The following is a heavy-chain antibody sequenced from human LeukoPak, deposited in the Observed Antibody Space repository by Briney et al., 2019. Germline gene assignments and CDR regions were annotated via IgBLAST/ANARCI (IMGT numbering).Heavy chain of an antibody. CDR2: IYSGGST. J-gene: IGHJ5*02. V-gene: IGHV3-66*01. CDR1: GFTFSDYT. CDR3: ARVLGGFDP. Sequence: GGSLRLSCAASGFTFSDYTMNWVRQAPGKGLEWVSVIYSGGSTYYADSVKGRFTISRDNSKNTLYLQMNSLRAEDTAVYYCARVLGGFDPWGQGTLVTVSS. D-gene: IGHD2/OR15-2a*01.